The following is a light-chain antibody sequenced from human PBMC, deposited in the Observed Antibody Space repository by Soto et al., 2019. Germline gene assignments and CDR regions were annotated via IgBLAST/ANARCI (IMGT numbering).Light chain of an antibody. CDR3: QTWGTGIHV. CDR1: SGHSSYA. CDR2: LNSDGSH. Sequence: QSVLTQSPSASASLGASVKLTCTLSSGHSSYAIAWHQQQPEKGPRYLMKLNSDGSHSKGDGIPDRFSGSSSGAERYLTISSLQSEDEADYYCQTWGTGIHVFGPGTKVTVL. J-gene: IGLJ1*01. V-gene: IGLV4-69*01.